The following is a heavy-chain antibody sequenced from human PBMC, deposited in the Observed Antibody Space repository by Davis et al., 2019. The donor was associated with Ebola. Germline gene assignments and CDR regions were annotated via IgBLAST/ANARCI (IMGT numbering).Heavy chain of an antibody. CDR1: GGSISSYY. J-gene: IGHJ6*02. CDR2: IYYSGST. Sequence: SETLSLTCTVSGGSISSYYWSWIRQPPGKGLEWIGYIYYSGSTYYNPSLKSRVTISVDTSKNQFSLKLSSVTAADTAVYYCARGDVFWSLYYYYGMDVWGQGTTVTVSS. V-gene: IGHV4-59*12. D-gene: IGHD3-16*01. CDR3: ARGDVFWSLYYYYGMDV.